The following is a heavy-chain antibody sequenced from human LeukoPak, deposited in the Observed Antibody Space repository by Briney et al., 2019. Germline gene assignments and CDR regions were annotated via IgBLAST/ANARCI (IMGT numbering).Heavy chain of an antibody. CDR2: IYHSEST. CDR3: ARAGTEWEFDP. Sequence: SETLSLTCTVSDSSISSAYYWGWIRQPPGKGLEWIGNIYHSESTYYNPPLKSRVTISVDTSKNQFSLKLSSVTAADTAVYYCARAGTEWEFDPWGQGTLVTVSS. D-gene: IGHD1-26*01. CDR1: DSSISSAYY. J-gene: IGHJ5*02. V-gene: IGHV4-38-2*02.